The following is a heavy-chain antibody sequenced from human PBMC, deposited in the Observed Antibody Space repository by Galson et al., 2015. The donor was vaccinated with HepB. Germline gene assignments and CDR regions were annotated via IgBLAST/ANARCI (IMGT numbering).Heavy chain of an antibody. CDR3: ARQPHHDRIAARRVGWFDP. CDR2: IDPSDSYT. CDR1: GYSFTSYW. J-gene: IGHJ5*02. V-gene: IGHV5-10-1*01. D-gene: IGHD6-6*01. Sequence: QSGAEVKKPGESLRISCKGSGYSFTSYWISWVRQMPGKGLEWMGRIDPSDSYTNYSPSFQGHVTISADKSISTTYLQWSSLKASDTAMYYCARQPHHDRIAARRVGWFDPWGQGTLVTVSS.